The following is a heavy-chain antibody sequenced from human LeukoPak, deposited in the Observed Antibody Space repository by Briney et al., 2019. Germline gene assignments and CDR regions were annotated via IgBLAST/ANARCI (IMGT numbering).Heavy chain of an antibody. D-gene: IGHD3-10*01. J-gene: IGHJ4*02. CDR2: IWYDGSNK. Sequence: PGWSLTLSCAASGFTFSSYGMHWVGQAPGTGLEWVAVIWYDGSNKYYADSVKGRFTISRDNSKNTLYLQMNSLRAEDTAVYYCAKDRGRFVDYWGQGTLVTVSS. CDR1: GFTFSSYG. V-gene: IGHV3-33*06. CDR3: AKDRGRFVDY.